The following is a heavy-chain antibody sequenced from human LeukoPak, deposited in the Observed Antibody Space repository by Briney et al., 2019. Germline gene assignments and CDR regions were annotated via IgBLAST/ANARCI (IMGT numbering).Heavy chain of an antibody. CDR2: ISACNGNT. V-gene: IGHV1-18*01. CDR1: GYTFTSYG. CDR3: ARVYYDSSGHPAFDY. J-gene: IGHJ4*02. Sequence: GASVKVSCKASGYTFTSYGISWVRQAPGQGLEWMGWISACNGNTNYAQKLQGRVTMTTDTSTSTAYMELRSLRSDDTAVYYCARVYYDSSGHPAFDYWGQGTLVTVSS. D-gene: IGHD3-22*01.